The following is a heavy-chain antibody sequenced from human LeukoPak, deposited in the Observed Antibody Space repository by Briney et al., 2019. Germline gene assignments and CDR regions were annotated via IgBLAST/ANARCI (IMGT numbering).Heavy chain of an antibody. CDR3: ARGKSWRPNWFDP. Sequence: GGSLRLSCAASGFTFSSYSMNWVRQAPGKGLEWVSSISSSSSYIYYADSAKGRFTISRDNAKNSLYLQMNSLRAEDTAVYYCARGKSWRPNWFDPWGQGTLVTASS. CDR2: ISSSSSYI. J-gene: IGHJ5*02. V-gene: IGHV3-21*01. D-gene: IGHD5-12*01. CDR1: GFTFSSYS.